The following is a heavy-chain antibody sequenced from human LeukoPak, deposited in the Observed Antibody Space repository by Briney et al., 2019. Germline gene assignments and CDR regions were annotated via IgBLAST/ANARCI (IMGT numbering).Heavy chain of an antibody. CDR2: IKSKIGGATA. Sequence: GGSLTLSCAASGITFSTAWMSWFRQAPGKGLEWVGRIKSKIGGATADYAAPVKDRFTISRDDSKNTLYLQMNSLKTEGTAVYYCATDRAWFDPWGQGTLVTVSS. D-gene: IGHD3-10*01. J-gene: IGHJ5*02. CDR3: ATDRAWFDP. V-gene: IGHV3-15*01. CDR1: GITFSTAW.